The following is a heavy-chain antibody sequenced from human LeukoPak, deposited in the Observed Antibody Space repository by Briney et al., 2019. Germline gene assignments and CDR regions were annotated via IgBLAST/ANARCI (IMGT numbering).Heavy chain of an antibody. J-gene: IGHJ4*01. CDR2: IRGSSSYT. Sequence: SGGSLRLSCAASGFTFSPYTMNWVRQAPGKGLEWVSSIRGSSSYTYYADSLKGRFTISRDNAKNTLYLQMNSLRVEDTAVYYCARDGSFDYWGQGTLVTVSS. V-gene: IGHV3-21*06. CDR3: ARDGSFDY. CDR1: GFTFSPYT.